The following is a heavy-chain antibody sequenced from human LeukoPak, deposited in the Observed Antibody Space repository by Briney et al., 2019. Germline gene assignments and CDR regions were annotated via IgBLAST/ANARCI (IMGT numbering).Heavy chain of an antibody. Sequence: GGSLRLSCAASGVTFSTAWMSWIRQAPGKGLEWVSYISSSSYTNYADSVKGRFTISRDNAKDSLYLQMNSLRAEDTAVYYCARVLPPRYSGSRTGGYYFDYWGQGTLVTVSS. CDR2: ISSSSYT. D-gene: IGHD1-26*01. CDR3: ARVLPPRYSGSRTGGYYFDY. CDR1: GVTFSTAW. J-gene: IGHJ4*02. V-gene: IGHV3-11*06.